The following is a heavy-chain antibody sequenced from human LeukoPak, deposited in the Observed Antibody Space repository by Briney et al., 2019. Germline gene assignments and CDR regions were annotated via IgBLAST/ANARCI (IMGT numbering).Heavy chain of an antibody. J-gene: IGHJ4*02. Sequence: GESLKISCKGSGYSFTSYWIGWVRQMPGKGLELMGIIYPGDSDTRYSPSFQGQVTISADKSISTAYLQWSSLKASDTAMYYCARHFGEYSSGPSVDYWGQGTLVTVSS. CDR3: ARHFGEYSSGPSVDY. CDR2: IYPGDSDT. V-gene: IGHV5-51*01. CDR1: GYSFTSYW. D-gene: IGHD6-19*01.